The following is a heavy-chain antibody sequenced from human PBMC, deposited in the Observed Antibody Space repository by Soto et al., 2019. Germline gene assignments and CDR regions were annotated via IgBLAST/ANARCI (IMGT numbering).Heavy chain of an antibody. CDR3: AADYGGSSYFDL. CDR2: ISGSGRTI. D-gene: IGHD4-17*01. V-gene: IGHV3-48*03. CDR1: GFSFSSYE. J-gene: IGHJ2*01. Sequence: EVQLVESGGGLVQPGGSLRLSCAASGFSFSSYEMNWVRQAPGKGLEWVSYISGSGRTIYYADAVKGRFTFSRDTAKNSLYLQMNSLRAEDTAVYYCAADYGGSSYFDLWGRGTLVTVSS.